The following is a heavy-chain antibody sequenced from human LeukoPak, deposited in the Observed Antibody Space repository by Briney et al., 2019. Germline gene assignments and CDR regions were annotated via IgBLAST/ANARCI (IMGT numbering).Heavy chain of an antibody. V-gene: IGHV4-59*01. CDR1: GGSISNYY. D-gene: IGHD6-6*01. CDR2: ISYSGNT. Sequence: SETLSLTCTVSGGSISNYYWSWIRQPPGKGLEWIGYISYSGNTNYNPSLKSRVTISVDTSKNQSSLKLSSVTAADTAVYYCARGRTYRSSSWFDPWGQGTLVTVSS. J-gene: IGHJ5*02. CDR3: ARGRTYRSSSWFDP.